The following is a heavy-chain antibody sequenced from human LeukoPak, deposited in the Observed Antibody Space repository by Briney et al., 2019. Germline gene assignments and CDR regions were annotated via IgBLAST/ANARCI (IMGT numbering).Heavy chain of an antibody. CDR3: ARDLGPKYYDFWSGYLVY. Sequence: GASVKVSCKASGYTFTGNYMHWVRQAPGQGLEWMGWINPDSGGTNYAQKFRGRVTMTRDTSISTAYMELSRLRSDDTAVYYCARDLGPKYYDFWSGYLVYWGQGTLLTVSS. J-gene: IGHJ4*02. V-gene: IGHV1-2*02. D-gene: IGHD3-3*01. CDR1: GYTFTGNY. CDR2: INPDSGGT.